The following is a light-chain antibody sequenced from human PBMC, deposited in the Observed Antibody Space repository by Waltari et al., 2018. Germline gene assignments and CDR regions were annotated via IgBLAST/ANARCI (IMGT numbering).Light chain of an antibody. CDR2: DTS. Sequence: QTVVTQEPSLTASPGGTVTLTCASSTGAVTSGHHSNWYQQKPGRAPRALIYDTSNTHSWTPARFSGSLLGGKAALTLSGVQPEDEADYYCVLHYGGAQPWVVGGGTKLTVL. J-gene: IGLJ3*02. V-gene: IGLV7-43*01. CDR3: VLHYGGAQPWV. CDR1: TGAVTSGHH.